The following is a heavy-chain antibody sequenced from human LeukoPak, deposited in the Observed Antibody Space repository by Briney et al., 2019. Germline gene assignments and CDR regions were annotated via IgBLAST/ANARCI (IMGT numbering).Heavy chain of an antibody. CDR1: GFTFGDFP. CDR2: IRSQLYGGTT. V-gene: IGHV3-49*03. CDR3: TRDGYSGYDPYYFDY. D-gene: IGHD5-12*01. Sequence: GGSLRLSCSTSGFTFGDFPMTWFRQAPGKGLEWVGFIRSQLYGGTTEYAASVKGRFTFSRDDSKSIAYLQMNSLKSEDTAVYYCTRDGYSGYDPYYFDYWGQGILVTVSS. J-gene: IGHJ4*02.